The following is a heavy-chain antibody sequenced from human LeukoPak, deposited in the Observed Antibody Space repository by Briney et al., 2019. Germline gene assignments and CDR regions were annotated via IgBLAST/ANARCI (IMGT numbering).Heavy chain of an antibody. D-gene: IGHD5-12*01. CDR2: IHASGST. CDR3: AGGMSAAYDYNWFDS. CDR1: GDSISAYY. Sequence: SETLSLTCTVSGDSISAYYWSWILQPAGRGLEWIGRIHASGSTRYNPSLKSRVTMSVDTSKNQFSLKLTSVTAADTALYFCAGGMSAAYDYNWFDSWGQGTLVTVSS. J-gene: IGHJ5*01. V-gene: IGHV4-4*07.